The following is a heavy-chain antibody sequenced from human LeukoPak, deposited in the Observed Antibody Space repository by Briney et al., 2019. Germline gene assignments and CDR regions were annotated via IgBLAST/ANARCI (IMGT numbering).Heavy chain of an antibody. Sequence: SQTLSLTCTVSGGSISSGGYYWSWIRQHPGKGLEWIGYIYYSGSTYYNPSLKSRVTISVDTSKNQFSLKLSSVTAADTAVYYCAREWDGDYGHYLDYWGQGTLVTVSS. CDR2: IYYSGST. CDR1: GGSISSGGYY. CDR3: AREWDGDYGHYLDY. V-gene: IGHV4-31*03. D-gene: IGHD4-17*01. J-gene: IGHJ4*02.